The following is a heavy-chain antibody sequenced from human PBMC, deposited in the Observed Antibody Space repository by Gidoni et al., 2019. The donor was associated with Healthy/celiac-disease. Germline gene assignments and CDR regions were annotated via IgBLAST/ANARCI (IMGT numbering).Heavy chain of an antibody. Sequence: QVQLVQSGAEVKKPGASVKVYCKASGYPFTSYYMHWVRQAPGQGLEWMGINNPSSGSTSDAQKFQCGVTMTRDTSTSTVCMELSSLRSEDTAVYYCARALRAWLQSEPDYWGQGTLVTVSS. J-gene: IGHJ4*02. CDR1: GYPFTSYY. CDR3: ARALRAWLQSEPDY. V-gene: IGHV1-46*01. D-gene: IGHD5-12*01. CDR2: NNPSSGST.